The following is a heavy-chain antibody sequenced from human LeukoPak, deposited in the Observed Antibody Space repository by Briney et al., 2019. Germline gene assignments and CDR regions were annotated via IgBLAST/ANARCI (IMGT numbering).Heavy chain of an antibody. Sequence: KPGGSLRLSCAASGFSFSDYYMSWIRQAPGKGLELVSYITKNGSPICYADSVKGRFTISRDNAKNSLYLQMNSLRAEDTAVYYCARDPVAAAGSTYYHYYMDVWGKGTTVTVSS. CDR3: ARDPVAAAGSTYYHYYMDV. D-gene: IGHD6-13*01. CDR1: GFSFSDYY. J-gene: IGHJ6*03. CDR2: ITKNGSPI. V-gene: IGHV3-11*01.